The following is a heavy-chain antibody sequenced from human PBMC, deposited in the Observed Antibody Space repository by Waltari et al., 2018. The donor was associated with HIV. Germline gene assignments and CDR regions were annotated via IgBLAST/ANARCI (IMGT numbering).Heavy chain of an antibody. Sequence: QVQLQQWGAGLLKPSETLSLTCAVYGGSLGGYYWSWIRQPTGKGLEWIGEINHSGSTNYNPSLKSRVTISVDTSKNQFSLKLSSVTAADTAVYYSARLLCDYGGNSAWFDPWGQGTLVTVSS. V-gene: IGHV4-34*01. CDR1: GGSLGGYY. CDR3: ARLLCDYGGNSAWFDP. D-gene: IGHD4-17*01. J-gene: IGHJ5*02. CDR2: INHSGST.